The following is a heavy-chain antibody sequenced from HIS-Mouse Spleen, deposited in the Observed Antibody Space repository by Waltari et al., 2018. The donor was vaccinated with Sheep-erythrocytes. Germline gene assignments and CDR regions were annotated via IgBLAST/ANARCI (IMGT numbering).Heavy chain of an antibody. Sequence: EVQLVESGGGLVKPGGSLRLSCAASGFPFSSYSMNWVRQAPGKGKEWVSSISRSSSYIYYADSVKGRFTISRDNAKNSLYLQRNSLRAEDTAVYYCARVASGATFDYWGQGTLVTVSS. CDR1: GFPFSSYS. V-gene: IGHV3-21*01. CDR3: ARVASGATFDY. D-gene: IGHD1-26*01. CDR2: ISRSSSYI. J-gene: IGHJ4*02.